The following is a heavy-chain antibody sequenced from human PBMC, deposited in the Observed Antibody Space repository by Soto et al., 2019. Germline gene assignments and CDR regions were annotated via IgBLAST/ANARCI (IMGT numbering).Heavy chain of an antibody. V-gene: IGHV4-30-4*01. Sequence: HVQLHQSGPRLVKPSQTLSLECSVIGGSVNTGDNYWSWVRQSPGRGLEWIGYIYHTGNTFYNPARENRVTMSVDASKNQFSLTLTSVTAADTAVYFCAREPLDGMDVWGQGTNVTVS. CDR3: AREPLDGMDV. CDR1: GGSVNTGDNY. J-gene: IGHJ6*02. CDR2: IYHTGNT.